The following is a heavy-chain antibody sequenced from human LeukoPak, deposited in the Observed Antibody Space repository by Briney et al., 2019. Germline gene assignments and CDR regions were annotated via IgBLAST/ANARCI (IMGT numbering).Heavy chain of an antibody. CDR3: AKDAASSSSCFDY. D-gene: IGHD6-6*01. CDR1: GFTFSSYG. Sequence: GGSLRLSCAASGFTFSSYGMHWVRQAPGKELEWVAVIWYDGSNKYYADSVKGRFTISRVNSKNTLYLQMNSLRAEDTAVYYCAKDAASSSSCFDYWSQGTLVTVSS. J-gene: IGHJ4*02. V-gene: IGHV3-33*06. CDR2: IWYDGSNK.